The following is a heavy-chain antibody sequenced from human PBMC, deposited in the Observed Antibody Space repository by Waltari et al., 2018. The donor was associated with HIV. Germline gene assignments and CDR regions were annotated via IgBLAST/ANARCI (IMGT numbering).Heavy chain of an antibody. CDR3: STDRLVVVTVIHPFDY. D-gene: IGHD2-21*02. J-gene: IGHJ4*02. Sequence: EVQLVESGGGLVKPGGSLRVSCAASGFTFSNAWMSWVRQAPGKGLEWVGRIKSKTDGGTTDYAAPVKGRFTISRDDSKNTLYLQMNSLKTEDTAVYYCSTDRLVVVTVIHPFDYWGQGTLVTVSS. V-gene: IGHV3-15*01. CDR2: IKSKTDGGTT. CDR1: GFTFSNAW.